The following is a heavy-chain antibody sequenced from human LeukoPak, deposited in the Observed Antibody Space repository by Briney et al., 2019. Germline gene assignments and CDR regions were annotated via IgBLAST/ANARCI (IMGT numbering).Heavy chain of an antibody. D-gene: IGHD2-15*01. Sequence: GGSLRLSCAASGFTFSYYWMSWVRQAPGKGLEWVANIKQGGSEKYSVDSVKGRFTISRDNAKNSLYLQMNSLRVEDTAAYYCARDLGSGMDVWGQGTTVIVSS. CDR1: GFTFSYYW. CDR3: ARDLGSGMDV. CDR2: IKQGGSEK. V-gene: IGHV3-7*01. J-gene: IGHJ6*02.